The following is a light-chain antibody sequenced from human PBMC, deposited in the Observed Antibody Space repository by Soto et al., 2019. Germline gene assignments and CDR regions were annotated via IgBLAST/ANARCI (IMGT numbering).Light chain of an antibody. J-gene: IGKJ2*03. CDR2: SAS. CDR1: QTVASN. Sequence: IVMTQSPATLSVSPGERATLSCRASQTVASNLAWYQQKPGQVPRLLIYSASTRATGVPTRFSGSGFGTEFTLIISSLLSEDFAVYYCQHYNNWPPYSFGQGTKLEIE. CDR3: QHYNNWPPYS. V-gene: IGKV3-15*01.